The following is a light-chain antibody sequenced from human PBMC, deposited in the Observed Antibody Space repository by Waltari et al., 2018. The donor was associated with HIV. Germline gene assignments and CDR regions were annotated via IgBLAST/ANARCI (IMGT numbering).Light chain of an antibody. Sequence: SYELTQPPSVSVSPGQTASITCSGDKLGDKYACWYQQKPGQSPVLVIYQASKRPSGIPERFSGSNSGNTAPLTISGTQAMDEADYYCQAWDSSTVWVFGGGTKLTVL. J-gene: IGLJ3*02. CDR2: QAS. CDR3: QAWDSSTVWV. CDR1: KLGDKY. V-gene: IGLV3-1*01.